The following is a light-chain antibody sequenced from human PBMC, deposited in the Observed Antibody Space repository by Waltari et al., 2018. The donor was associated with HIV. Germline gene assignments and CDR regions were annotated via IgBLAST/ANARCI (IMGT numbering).Light chain of an antibody. CDR2: GAS. CDR3: QQYETWPLT. CDR1: QTIRSA. Sequence: EVVMTQSPVTLSVSPGERATLSCRASQTIRSALAWYQQNPGQAPRLLIYGASTRATGIPDRFSGSGSVTEFTLTISSLQSEDFAVYYCQQYETWPLTFGGGTKVEIK. V-gene: IGKV3-15*01. J-gene: IGKJ4*01.